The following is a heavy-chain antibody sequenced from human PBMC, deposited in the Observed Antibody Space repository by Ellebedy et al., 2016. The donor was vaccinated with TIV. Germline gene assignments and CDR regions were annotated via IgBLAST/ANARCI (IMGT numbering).Heavy chain of an antibody. CDR3: ASVGWGYSGGEDN. D-gene: IGHD5-12*01. CDR2: ISPNSGGP. V-gene: IGHV1-2*02. J-gene: IGHJ4*02. CDR1: GYTFTGYY. Sequence: ASVKVSCKASGYTFTGYYIHWVRQAPGQGLEWMGWISPNSGGPNYAQNLQGRVSMTTDASARTAYMELRSLGSDDTAVYYCASVGWGYSGGEDNWGQGTLVTVSS.